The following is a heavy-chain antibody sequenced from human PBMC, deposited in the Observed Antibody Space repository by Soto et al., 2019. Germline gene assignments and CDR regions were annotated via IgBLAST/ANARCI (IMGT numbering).Heavy chain of an antibody. Sequence: QVLLVQSGAEMKQPGSSVSASCRASGDSFTNYAFTWVRQAPGQGPEWLGGIILALGTPHYSQRFQGRLTIDADESSSTVYMELGSLRLDDAAVYYCGRYCTNTKCRGGYYLDLWGQGTLLTVSS. D-gene: IGHD2-8*01. J-gene: IGHJ5*02. CDR3: GRYCTNTKCRGGYYLDL. V-gene: IGHV1-69*01. CDR2: IILALGTP. CDR1: GDSFTNYA.